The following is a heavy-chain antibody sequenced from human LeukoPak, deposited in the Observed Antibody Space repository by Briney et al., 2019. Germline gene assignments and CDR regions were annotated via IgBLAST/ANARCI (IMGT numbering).Heavy chain of an antibody. D-gene: IGHD3-22*01. V-gene: IGHV4-34*01. Sequence: SETLSLTCAVSGGSLSPHYWSWIRRPLGKGLECIGEINNRGTTNYSPSLRGRVTISVDTSKNQFSLKLSSVTAADTAVYYCARAPMAWDSSGYYYLDAFDIWGQRTTVTVSS. CDR2: INNRGTT. J-gene: IGHJ3*02. CDR3: ARAPMAWDSSGYYYLDAFDI. CDR1: GGSLSPHY.